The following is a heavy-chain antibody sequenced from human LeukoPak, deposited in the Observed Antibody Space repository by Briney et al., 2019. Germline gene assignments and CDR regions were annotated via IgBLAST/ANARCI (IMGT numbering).Heavy chain of an antibody. D-gene: IGHD5-24*01. CDR2: IWYDGSNK. CDR3: ARDREMATSTLFDY. Sequence: GGSLRLSCAASGFTFSSYGMHWVRQAPGKGLEWVAVIWYDGSNKYYADSVKGRFTISRDNSKNTLYLQMNSLRAEDTAVYYCARDREMATSTLFDYWGQGTLVTVSS. V-gene: IGHV3-33*01. J-gene: IGHJ4*02. CDR1: GFTFSSYG.